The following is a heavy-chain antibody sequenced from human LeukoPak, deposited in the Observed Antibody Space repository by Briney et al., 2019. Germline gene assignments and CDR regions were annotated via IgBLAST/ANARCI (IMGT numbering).Heavy chain of an antibody. J-gene: IGHJ5*02. CDR1: GFTFSNAW. CDR2: INHSGST. D-gene: IGHD3-10*01. Sequence: GSLRLSCAASGFTFSNAWMSWVRQPPGKGLEWIGEINHSGSTNYSPSLKSRVTISVDTSKKQFSLKLSSVTAADTAVYYCARPDLGHYGSGSSFDPWGQGTLVTVSS. V-gene: IGHV4-34*01. CDR3: ARPDLGHYGSGSSFDP.